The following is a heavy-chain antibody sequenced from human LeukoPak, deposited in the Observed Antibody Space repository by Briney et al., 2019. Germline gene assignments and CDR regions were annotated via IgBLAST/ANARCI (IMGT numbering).Heavy chain of an antibody. Sequence: GRSLRLSCAASGFTFSSYGMHWVRQAPGKGLEWVAVISYDGSNKYYADSVKGRFTISRDNSKNTLYLQMNSLRAEDTAVYYCALRSPLDYWGQGTLVTVSS. D-gene: IGHD3-3*01. J-gene: IGHJ4*02. CDR1: GFTFSSYG. CDR3: ALRSPLDY. V-gene: IGHV3-30*03. CDR2: ISYDGSNK.